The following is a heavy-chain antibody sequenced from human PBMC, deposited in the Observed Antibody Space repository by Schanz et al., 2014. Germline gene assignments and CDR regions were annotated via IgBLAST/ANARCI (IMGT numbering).Heavy chain of an antibody. CDR2: TSSDGSLK. V-gene: IGHV3-30*04. D-gene: IGHD5-12*01. Sequence: QVQLVESGGGVVQPGRSLRLSCAASGFTFSSYAVHWVRQAPDKGLVWVAVTSSDGSLKYYADSVKGRFTISRDNSRDPVYLQMNSLRGEDTAVYYCARGGRGGYPGRAFDIWGQGTMVTASS. J-gene: IGHJ3*02. CDR1: GFTFSSYA. CDR3: ARGGRGGYPGRAFDI.